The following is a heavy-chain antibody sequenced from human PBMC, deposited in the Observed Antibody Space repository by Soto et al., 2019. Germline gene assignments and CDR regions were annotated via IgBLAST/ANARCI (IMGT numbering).Heavy chain of an antibody. CDR1: GFTFSDYY. V-gene: IGHV3-11*06. D-gene: IGHD5-12*01. CDR3: ARDRGGYDRLYYYHGMDV. CDR2: ISSSSGST. J-gene: IGHJ6*02. Sequence: PGGPLRLCCAASGFTFSDYYMSWIRQAPGKGLEYISYISSSSGSTNYADSVKGRFTISRDNAKNSLYLQMSSLRAEDTAVYYCARDRGGYDRLYYYHGMDVWGQGTTVTVSS.